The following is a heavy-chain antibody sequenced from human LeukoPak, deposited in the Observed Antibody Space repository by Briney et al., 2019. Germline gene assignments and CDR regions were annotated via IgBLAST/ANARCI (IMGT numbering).Heavy chain of an antibody. D-gene: IGHD2-2*02. V-gene: IGHV4-30-4*08. CDR3: ARVVPGPVPAAIRGWFDP. CDR2: IYYSGST. J-gene: IGHJ5*02. CDR1: GGSISSGDYY. Sequence: SQTLSLTCTVSGGSISSGDYYWSWIRQPPGKGREWIGYIYYSGSTYYNPSLKSRVTISVDTSKNQFSLKLSSVTAADTAVYYCARVVPGPVPAAIRGWFDPWGQGTLVTVSS.